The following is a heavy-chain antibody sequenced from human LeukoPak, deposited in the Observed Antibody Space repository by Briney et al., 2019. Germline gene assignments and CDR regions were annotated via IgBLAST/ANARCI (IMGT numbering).Heavy chain of an antibody. J-gene: IGHJ4*02. CDR3: ARDPRIAAAALFDY. CDR2: ISAYNGNT. D-gene: IGHD6-13*01. Sequence: VASVKVSCKASGYTFTSYGISWVRQAPGQGLECMGWISAYNGNTNYAQKLQGRVTMTTDTSTSTAYMELRSLRSDDTAVYYCARDPRIAAAALFDYWGQGTLVTVSS. V-gene: IGHV1-18*01. CDR1: GYTFTSYG.